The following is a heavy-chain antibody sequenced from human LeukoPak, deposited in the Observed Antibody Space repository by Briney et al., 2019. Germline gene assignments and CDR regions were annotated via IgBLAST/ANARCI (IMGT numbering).Heavy chain of an antibody. CDR1: GFMFNTYW. J-gene: IGHJ4*02. Sequence: GGSLRLSCAASGFMFNTYWMTWVRQAPGRGLEWVANINQDGSQKYSVDSVKGRFTISRDNAKSSLYLQMNSLRAEDTAVYFCAKDQKSIAATGYDYWGQGTLVTVSS. CDR3: AKDQKSIAATGYDY. CDR2: INQDGSQK. D-gene: IGHD6-13*01. V-gene: IGHV3-7*05.